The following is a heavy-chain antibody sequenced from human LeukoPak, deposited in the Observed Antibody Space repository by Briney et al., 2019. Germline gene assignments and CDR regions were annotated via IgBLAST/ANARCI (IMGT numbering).Heavy chain of an antibody. CDR1: GFTSSSYA. D-gene: IGHD3-22*01. Sequence: PGGSLRLSCAASGFTSSSYAMHWVRQAPGKGLEWVAVISYDGSNKYYADSVKGRFTISRDNSKNTLYLQMNSLRAEDTAVYYCASFYYDSSGYSYYFDYWGQGTLVTVSS. CDR2: ISYDGSNK. V-gene: IGHV3-30-3*01. J-gene: IGHJ4*02. CDR3: ASFYYDSSGYSYYFDY.